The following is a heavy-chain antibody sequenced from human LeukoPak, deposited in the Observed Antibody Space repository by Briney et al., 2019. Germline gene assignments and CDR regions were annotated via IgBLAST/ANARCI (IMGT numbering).Heavy chain of an antibody. J-gene: IGHJ6*03. Sequence: PGGSLRLSCAASGFTFSSYSMNWVRQAPGKGLEWVSSISSSSSYIYYADSVKGRFTISRDNAKNSLYLQMNSLRAEDTAVYYCAREEVVQNIAAAGTTERIYYMDVWGKGTTVTVSS. V-gene: IGHV3-21*01. CDR2: ISSSSSYI. CDR1: GFTFSSYS. CDR3: AREEVVQNIAAAGTTERIYYMDV. D-gene: IGHD6-13*01.